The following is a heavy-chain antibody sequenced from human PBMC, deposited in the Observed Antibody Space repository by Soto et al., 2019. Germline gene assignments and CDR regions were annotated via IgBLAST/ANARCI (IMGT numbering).Heavy chain of an antibody. CDR1: GFTFSGSA. Sequence: EVQLVESGGGLVQPGGSLKLSCAASGFTFSGSAMHWVRQASGKGLEGVGRIRSKPNNYATAYGASVKGRFTISRDDSKNTAYLQMTSLNTEDTAVYYCSRQASDFWSGKPQYYMDVWGKGTTVTVSS. CDR2: IRSKPNNYAT. CDR3: SRQASDFWSGKPQYYMDV. D-gene: IGHD3-3*01. V-gene: IGHV3-73*01. J-gene: IGHJ6*03.